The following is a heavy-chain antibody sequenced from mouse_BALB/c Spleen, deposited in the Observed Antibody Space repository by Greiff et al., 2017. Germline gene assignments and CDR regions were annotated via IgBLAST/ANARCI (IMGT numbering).Heavy chain of an antibody. J-gene: IGHJ2*01. V-gene: IGHV3-2*02. CDR3: ARSDDYSYFDY. Sequence: VQLKESGPGLVKPSQSLSLTCTVTGYSITSDYAWNWIRQFPGNKLEWMGYISYSGSTSYNPSLKSRISITRDTSKNQFFLQLNSVTTEDTATYYCARSDDYSYFDYWGQGTTLTVSS. CDR2: ISYSGST. D-gene: IGHD2-4*01. CDR1: GYSITSDYA.